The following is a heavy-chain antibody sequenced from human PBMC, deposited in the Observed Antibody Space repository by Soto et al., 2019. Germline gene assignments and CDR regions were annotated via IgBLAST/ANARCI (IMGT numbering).Heavy chain of an antibody. CDR3: ARVSHYYGMDV. CDR1: GGSLSSSTDY. CDR2: VYYTGTT. V-gene: IGHV4-39*01. J-gene: IGHJ6*02. Sequence: PSETLSLTCTVSGGSLSSSTDYWGLIRQPPGKGLEWIGTVYYTGTTYFNPSLKSRVTMSVDTSKNQFSLRLSSVTAADTAVYYCARVSHYYGMDVWGQGTTVTVSS.